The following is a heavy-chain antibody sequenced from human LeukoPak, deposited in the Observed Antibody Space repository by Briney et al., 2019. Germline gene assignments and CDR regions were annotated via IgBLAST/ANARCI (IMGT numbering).Heavy chain of an antibody. CDR1: GFTFSSYW. Sequence: GGSLRLSCAASGFTFSSYWMHWVRQAPGKGLVWVSRINTDGSSTSYADSVKGRFTISRDNSKNTLYLQMNSLRAEDTAVYYCARDLSSTSSWATVPDYWGQGTLVTVSS. CDR3: ARDLSSTSSWATVPDY. J-gene: IGHJ4*02. V-gene: IGHV3-74*01. D-gene: IGHD2-2*01. CDR2: INTDGSST.